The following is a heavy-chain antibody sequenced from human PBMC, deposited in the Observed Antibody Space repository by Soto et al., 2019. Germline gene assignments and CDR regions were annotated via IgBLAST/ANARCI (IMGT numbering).Heavy chain of an antibody. Sequence: SQTLSLTCAISGDSVSSNSAAWNWIRQSPSRGLEWLGRTYYRSKWYNDYAVSVKSRITINPDTSKNQFSLQLNSVTPEDTAVYYCARVAYSSGWMIYYYYGMDVWGQGTTVTVSS. V-gene: IGHV6-1*01. CDR1: GDSVSSNSAA. J-gene: IGHJ6*02. D-gene: IGHD6-19*01. CDR2: TYYRSKWYN. CDR3: ARVAYSSGWMIYYYYGMDV.